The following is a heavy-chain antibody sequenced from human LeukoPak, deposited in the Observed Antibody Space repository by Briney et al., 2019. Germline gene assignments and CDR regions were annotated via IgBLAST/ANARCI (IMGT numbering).Heavy chain of an antibody. D-gene: IGHD3-22*01. J-gene: IGHJ4*02. Sequence: GGSLRLSCAASGFTVSSNYMSWVRQAPGKGLEWVSVIYSGGSTYYADSVEGRFTISRDNSKNTLYLQMNSLRAEDTAVYYCARGSDGSGYYYHRYYFDYWGQGTLVTVSS. CDR1: GFTVSSNY. V-gene: IGHV3-53*01. CDR3: ARGSDGSGYYYHRYYFDY. CDR2: IYSGGST.